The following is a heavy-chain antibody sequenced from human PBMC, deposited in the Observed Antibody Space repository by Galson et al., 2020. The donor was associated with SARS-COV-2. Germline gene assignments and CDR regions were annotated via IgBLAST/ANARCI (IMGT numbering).Heavy chain of an antibody. V-gene: IGHV3-15*01. CDR2: IKSKTDGGTT. CDR3: TTEGYYDFWSGYPPFDY. J-gene: IGHJ4*02. CDR1: GFTFSNAL. D-gene: IGHD3-3*01. Sequence: GGSLRLSCAASGFTFSNALMSWVRKAPGKGLEWVGRIKSKTDGGTTDYAAPVKGRFTISRDDSKNTLYLQMNSLKTEDTAVYYCTTEGYYDFWSGYPPFDYWGQGTLVTVSS.